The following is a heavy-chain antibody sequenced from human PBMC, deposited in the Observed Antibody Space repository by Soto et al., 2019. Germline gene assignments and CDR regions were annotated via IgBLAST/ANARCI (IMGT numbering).Heavy chain of an antibody. V-gene: IGHV4-38-2*01. CDR1: GYSIRIGDS. Sequence: PSETLSLTCVVSGYSIRIGDSLNWVRQSPEMGLQWIGTIFHNGNSSYNPSLKSRLTISVDTSRNEFSLNLRFVTAADTAIYYCARSEAIFTYTGGMDVWGQGTTVTVSS. CDR3: ARSEAIFTYTGGMDV. D-gene: IGHD3-3*01. J-gene: IGHJ6*02. CDR2: IFHNGNS.